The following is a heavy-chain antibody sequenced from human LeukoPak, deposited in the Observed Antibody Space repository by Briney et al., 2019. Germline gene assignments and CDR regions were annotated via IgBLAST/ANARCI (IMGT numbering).Heavy chain of an antibody. Sequence: GGSLRLSCAASGFTFSSYGMHWVRQAPGKGLEWVAVISYDGNNEYYADSVRGRFTISRDNSKNTLYLQMNGLRAEDTAVYYCAKYSTSGLRFLEWFSHWGQGTLVTVSS. V-gene: IGHV3-30*18. CDR3: AKYSTSGLRFLEWFSH. J-gene: IGHJ1*01. D-gene: IGHD3-3*01. CDR1: GFTFSSYG. CDR2: ISYDGNNE.